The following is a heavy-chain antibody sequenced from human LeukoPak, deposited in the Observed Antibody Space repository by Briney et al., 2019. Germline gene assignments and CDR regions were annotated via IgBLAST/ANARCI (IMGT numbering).Heavy chain of an antibody. CDR3: ARDGSGIAYYYYGMDV. V-gene: IGHV3-7*01. CDR1: GFTFSSYW. CDR2: IKQDGSEK. Sequence: GGSPRLSCAASGFTFSSYWMSCIRQAPGKGLEGVANIKQDGSEKYYVDSVKGRFTISRDNAKNSVYLQMNSLRAEDTAVYYCARDGSGIAYYYYGMDVWGQGTTVIVSS. J-gene: IGHJ6*02. D-gene: IGHD6-13*01.